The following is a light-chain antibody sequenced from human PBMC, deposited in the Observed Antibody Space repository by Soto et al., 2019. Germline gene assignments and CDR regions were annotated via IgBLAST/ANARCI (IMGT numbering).Light chain of an antibody. V-gene: IGKV1-17*01. Sequence: DIQMTQSPFSLYASVGDRVTITCRAIQDIISLGWVQKKPGEAPKRLIYATSNLEGGVPSRFSGSGTGTEFPLTLRSLQPEDCATDFCLQHNNYPYPLGQGTKVDIQ. CDR1: QDIIS. CDR2: ATS. J-gene: IGKJ2*01. CDR3: LQHNNYPYP.